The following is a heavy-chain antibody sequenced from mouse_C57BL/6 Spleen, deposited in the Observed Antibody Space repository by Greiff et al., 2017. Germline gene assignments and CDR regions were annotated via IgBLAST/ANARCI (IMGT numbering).Heavy chain of an antibody. Sequence: EVQLQQSGAELVRPGASVKLSCPASGFNIKDDYMHWVKQRPEQGLEWIGWIDPENGDTEYTSKFQGKATITADTSANTAYLQLSSLTSEDTAVDYCTTSIGSSVGNYWGQGTTLTVSS. J-gene: IGHJ2*01. CDR3: TTSIGSSVGNY. CDR1: GFNIKDDY. D-gene: IGHD1-1*01. CDR2: IDPENGDT. V-gene: IGHV14-4*01.